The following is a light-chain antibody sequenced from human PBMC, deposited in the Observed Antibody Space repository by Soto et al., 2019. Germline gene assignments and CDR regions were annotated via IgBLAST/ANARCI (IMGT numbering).Light chain of an antibody. V-gene: IGKV1-5*03. J-gene: IGKJ1*01. CDR1: QSIDNW. Sequence: DIQMAQSPSTLSASVGDRVTITCRASQSIDNWLAWYQQKPGKAPNLLIYKASSLEIGVPSRFSGSGSGTEFTLTISSLQPDDLATYYCQQYKSYSWTFGQGTKVEIK. CDR3: QQYKSYSWT. CDR2: KAS.